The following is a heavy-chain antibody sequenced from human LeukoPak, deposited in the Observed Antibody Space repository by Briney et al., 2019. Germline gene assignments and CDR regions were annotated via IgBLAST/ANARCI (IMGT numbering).Heavy chain of an antibody. D-gene: IGHD3-22*01. CDR1: GFSFSSYG. Sequence: HPGRSLRLSCAASGFSFSSYGMHWVRQAPGKGLEWVALTSYDGSNKYYADSVKGRFTISRDNSKNTLYLQMNSLRAEDTAVYYCAKDRGDGSGLIDYWGQGTLVTVSS. CDR2: TSYDGSNK. V-gene: IGHV3-30*18. J-gene: IGHJ4*02. CDR3: AKDRGDGSGLIDY.